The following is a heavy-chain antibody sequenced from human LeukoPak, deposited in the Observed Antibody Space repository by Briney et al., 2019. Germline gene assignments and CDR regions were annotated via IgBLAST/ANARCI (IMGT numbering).Heavy chain of an antibody. CDR3: AKDPKEITYYYDSSGSPG. CDR2: FYIDGNT. Sequence: GGSLRLSCAASGFTVSRYYMSWVRQAPGKGLEWVSVFYIDGNTYYADSVRGRFTISRDNSKNTTYLQMNSLRAEDTAVYYCAKDPKEITYYYDSSGSPGWGQGTLVTVSS. CDR1: GFTVSRYY. V-gene: IGHV3-66*01. D-gene: IGHD3-22*01. J-gene: IGHJ4*02.